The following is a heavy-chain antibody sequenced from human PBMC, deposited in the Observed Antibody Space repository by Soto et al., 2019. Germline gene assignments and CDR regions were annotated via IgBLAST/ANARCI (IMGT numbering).Heavy chain of an antibody. CDR3: AKLGSGYYTGLYFDY. CDR1: GFSFGDYW. Sequence: EVQLVESGGALVQRGGSLRLSCAASGFSFGDYWMSWVRQAPGKGLEWVAHMQKDGSEKYYVVSVKGRFSVSRDNSKNSLYLQMDSLRAEDTAVYYCAKLGSGYYTGLYFDYWGQGTLVTVSS. J-gene: IGHJ4*02. V-gene: IGHV3-7*03. CDR2: MQKDGSEK. D-gene: IGHD3-3*01.